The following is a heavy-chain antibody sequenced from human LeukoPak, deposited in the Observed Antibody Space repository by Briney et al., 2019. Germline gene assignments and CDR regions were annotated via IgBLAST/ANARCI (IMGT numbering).Heavy chain of an antibody. D-gene: IGHD2-15*01. CDR3: ARVRDCSGGSCYPFDY. J-gene: IGHJ4*02. CDR2: IYYSGST. CDR1: GGSIRSYY. Sequence: PSETQSLTCTVSGGSIRSYYWSWILQPPGKGLEWIGFIYYSGSTNYSPSLKSRVTMSLDTSNNQFSLRLSSGTAADTAVYYCARVRDCSGGSCYPFDYWGQGTLVSVSS. V-gene: IGHV4-59*08.